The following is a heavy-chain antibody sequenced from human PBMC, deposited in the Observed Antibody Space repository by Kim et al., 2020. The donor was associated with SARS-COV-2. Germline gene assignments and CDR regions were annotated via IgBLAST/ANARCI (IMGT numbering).Heavy chain of an antibody. D-gene: IGHD6-19*01. CDR2: ISYDGSNK. CDR3: ARAGYSSGWYRADSS. Sequence: GGSLRLSCAASGFTFSSYAMHWVRQAPGKGLEWVAVISYDGSNKYYADSVKGRFTISRDNSKNTLYLQMNSLRAEDTAVYYCARAGYSSGWYRADSSWGQGTLVTVSS. CDR1: GFTFSSYA. V-gene: IGHV3-30*04. J-gene: IGHJ4*02.